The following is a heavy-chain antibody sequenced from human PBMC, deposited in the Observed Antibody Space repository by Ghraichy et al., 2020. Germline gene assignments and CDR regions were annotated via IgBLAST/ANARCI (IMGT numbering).Heavy chain of an antibody. V-gene: IGHV1-2*02. D-gene: IGHD3-22*01. CDR3: ARVRSEYYYDSSGPMHYYYGMDV. Sequence: ASVKVSCKASGYTFTGYYMHWVRQAPGQGLEWMGWINPNSGGTNYAQKFQGRVTMTRDTSISTAYMELSRLRSDDTAVYYCARVRSEYYYDSSGPMHYYYGMDVWGQGTTVTVSS. CDR2: INPNSGGT. J-gene: IGHJ6*02. CDR1: GYTFTGYY.